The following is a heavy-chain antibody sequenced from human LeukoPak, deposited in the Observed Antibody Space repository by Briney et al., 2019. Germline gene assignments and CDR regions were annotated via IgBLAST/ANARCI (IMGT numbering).Heavy chain of an antibody. CDR3: ARSVEGGVGRSIYYFDY. CDR1: GGTFSSYA. Sequence: ASVKVSCKASGGTFSSYAISWVRQAPGQGLEWMGGIIPIFGTANYAQKFQGRVTITTDESTSTAYMELSSLRSEDTAVYYCARSVEGGVGRSIYYFDYWGQGTLVTVSS. CDR2: IIPIFGTA. J-gene: IGHJ4*02. V-gene: IGHV1-69*05. D-gene: IGHD3-3*01.